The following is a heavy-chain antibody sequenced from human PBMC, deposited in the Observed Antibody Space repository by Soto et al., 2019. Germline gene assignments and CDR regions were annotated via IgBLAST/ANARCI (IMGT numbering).Heavy chain of an antibody. CDR3: ARKNYFDY. CDR1: GGSFSGYY. Sequence: LSLTCAVYGGSFSGYYWSWIRQPPGKGLEWIGEINHSGSTNYNPSLKSRVTISVDTSKNQFSLKLSSVTAADTAVYYCARKNYFDYWGQGTLVTVSS. CDR2: INHSGST. J-gene: IGHJ4*02. V-gene: IGHV4-34*01.